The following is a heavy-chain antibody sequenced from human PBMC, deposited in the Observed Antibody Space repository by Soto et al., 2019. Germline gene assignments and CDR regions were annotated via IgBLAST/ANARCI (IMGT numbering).Heavy chain of an antibody. Sequence: QVQLVQSGAEVGRPGASVRVSCQASGYTFTSFDINWVRQATGEGLEWMGWMNPASGDTGYVQKFQGRVTMPRDTSIGAAYLELSSLRSEDTAVYYCVRSRGGTGVHFDYWGQGTLVTVSS. D-gene: IGHD7-27*01. J-gene: IGHJ4*02. CDR3: VRSRGGTGVHFDY. V-gene: IGHV1-8*01. CDR2: MNPASGDT. CDR1: GYTFTSFD.